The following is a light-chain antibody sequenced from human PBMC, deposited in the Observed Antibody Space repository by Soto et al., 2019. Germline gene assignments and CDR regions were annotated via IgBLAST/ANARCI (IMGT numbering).Light chain of an antibody. CDR2: RGS. V-gene: IGKV3-20*01. J-gene: IGKJ1*01. CDR1: QNIRGNE. CDR3: QDYGTSAPWT. Sequence: VLTQSPGTLSLSPGERATLSCRASQNIRGNELAWYQQKPGQAPRLLIYRGSSRATGIPDRVSGRGSGTDFTLTISRLEPEDFAVYYCQDYGTSAPWTFGQGTKVEIK.